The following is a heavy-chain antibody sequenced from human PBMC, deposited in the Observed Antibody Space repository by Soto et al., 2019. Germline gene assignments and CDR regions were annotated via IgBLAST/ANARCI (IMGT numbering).Heavy chain of an antibody. CDR2: IWYDGSNK. D-gene: IGHD6-13*01. V-gene: IGHV3-33*01. CDR1: GFTFSSYG. J-gene: IGHJ6*01. CDR3: ARESEAAAGSIYYYYYGMDV. Sequence: QVQLVESGGGVVQPGRSLRLSCAASGFTFSSYGMHWVRQAPGKGLEWVAVIWYDGSNKYYADSVKGRFTISRDNSKNTLYLQMNSLRAEDTAVYYCARESEAAAGSIYYYYYGMDVW.